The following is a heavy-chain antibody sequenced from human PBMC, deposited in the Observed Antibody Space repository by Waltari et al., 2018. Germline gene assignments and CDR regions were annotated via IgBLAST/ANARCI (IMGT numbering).Heavy chain of an antibody. J-gene: IGHJ4*02. CDR1: GGTFSPYT. D-gene: IGHD1-1*01. V-gene: IGHV1-69*02. CDR2: IIPLLGIS. Sequence: HVQLEPSGAEVKKPGSSVKVSCKASGGTFSPYTVTWVRQAPGQGLEWRGSIIPLLGISKYAQSLQARLTITVDQSTNTGYMELNNLRPEDTGVYYCARSGEMKGTVDYWGQGTLVTVSS. CDR3: ARSGEMKGTVDY.